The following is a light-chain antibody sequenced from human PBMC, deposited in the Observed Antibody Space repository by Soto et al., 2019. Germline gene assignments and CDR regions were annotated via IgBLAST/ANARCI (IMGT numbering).Light chain of an antibody. CDR3: EQANSFPFT. CDR1: QGISSW. Sequence: DIQITQSPSSVSASVGDRVTITCRASQGISSWLAWYQQKPGKTPKLLIYAASSLQSGVPSRFSSSASETDFNLTISSLQPEDFAAYYCEQANSFPFTFGPGIKVDIK. CDR2: AAS. V-gene: IGKV1-12*01. J-gene: IGKJ3*01.